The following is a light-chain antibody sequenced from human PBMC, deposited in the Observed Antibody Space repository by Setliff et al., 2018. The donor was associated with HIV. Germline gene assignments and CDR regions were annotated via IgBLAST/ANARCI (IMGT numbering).Light chain of an antibody. CDR2: EVN. V-gene: IGLV2-14*01. J-gene: IGLJ1*01. Sequence: ALTQPASVSGSPGQSITISCTGSISNIGGYNFVSWYRQYPGEVPKLMIFEVNNRPSGVSNRFSGSKSGNTASLTISDLQPEDEADYYCSSYTNYNLAIFGPGTKVTVL. CDR1: ISNIGGYNF. CDR3: SSYTNYNLAI.